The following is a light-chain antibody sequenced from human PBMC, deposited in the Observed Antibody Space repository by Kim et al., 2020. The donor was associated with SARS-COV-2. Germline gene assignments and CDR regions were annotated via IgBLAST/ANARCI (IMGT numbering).Light chain of an antibody. V-gene: IGLV3-21*03. CDR3: QVWDSSSDHYV. CDR1: NIGSKS. CDR2: DDS. Sequence: SYELTQPPSVSVAPGKTARITCGGNNIGSKSVHWYQQKPGQAPVLVVYDDSDRPSGIPELFSGSNSGNTATLTISRVEAGDEADYYCQVWDSSSDHYVFGTGTKVTVL. J-gene: IGLJ1*01.